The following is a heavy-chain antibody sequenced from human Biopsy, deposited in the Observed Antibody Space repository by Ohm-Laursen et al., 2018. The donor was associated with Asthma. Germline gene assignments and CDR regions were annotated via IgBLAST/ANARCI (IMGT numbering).Heavy chain of an antibody. J-gene: IGHJ6*02. CDR3: ARCQVGYSSGWSLLLKKIYYSGMDV. V-gene: IGHV1-69*01. CDR2: IMTVFGKT. CDR1: GGTFSNFA. D-gene: IGHD6-19*01. Sequence: SSVKVSCKAPGGTFSNFAISWVRQAPGQGLEWMGGIMTVFGKTNYAQKFQGRVTITADESTSTAYMEVTSLRSEDTAIYYCARCQVGYSSGWSLLLKKIYYSGMDVWGQGTAVTVSS.